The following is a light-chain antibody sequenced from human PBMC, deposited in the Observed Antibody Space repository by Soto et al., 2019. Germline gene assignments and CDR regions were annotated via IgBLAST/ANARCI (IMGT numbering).Light chain of an antibody. CDR2: DVS. V-gene: IGLV2-14*03. J-gene: IGLJ2*01. Sequence: QYALTQPASVSGSPGQSITISCTGTNSDIGGYNYVSWYQQHPGKAPKLMIYDVSNRPSGVSYRFSGSKSGNTASLTISGLQAEDEADYYCSSYTSLSTLGVFGGGTKLTVL. CDR1: NSDIGGYNY. CDR3: SSYTSLSTLGV.